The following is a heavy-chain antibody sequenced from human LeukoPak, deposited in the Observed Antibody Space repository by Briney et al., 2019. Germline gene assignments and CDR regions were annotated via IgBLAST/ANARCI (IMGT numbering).Heavy chain of an antibody. CDR2: IYHTRRT. CDR3: ARDVRTINVLTGYYRPYYFDY. V-gene: IGHV4-61*01. J-gene: IGHJ4*02. CDR1: GGSFRSGSYY. Sequence: SESRSLTCTVSGGSFRSGSYYCSWIRHPPVKGLEWIGHIYHTRRTNYNPSLKSRVTLSLDTSKNQFSLKLTSVSAADTAVYYCARDVRTINVLTGYYRPYYFDYWGQGTLVTVSS. D-gene: IGHD3-9*01.